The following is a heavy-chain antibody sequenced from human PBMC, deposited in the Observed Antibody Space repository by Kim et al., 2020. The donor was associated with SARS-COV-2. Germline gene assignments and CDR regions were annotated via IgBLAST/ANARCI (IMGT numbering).Heavy chain of an antibody. CDR3: AKADSSAMDV. Sequence: GGSLRLSCAASGFTFPNYDMHWVRQAPGKGLEWVSAITGNGDTTYYADSVKGRFTMSRDNSKKTLYLQMNSLRAEDTAVYYCAKADSSAMDVWGQGTTVIVSS. V-gene: IGHV3-23*01. J-gene: IGHJ6*02. CDR1: GFTFPNYD. CDR2: ITGNGDTT. D-gene: IGHD6-25*01.